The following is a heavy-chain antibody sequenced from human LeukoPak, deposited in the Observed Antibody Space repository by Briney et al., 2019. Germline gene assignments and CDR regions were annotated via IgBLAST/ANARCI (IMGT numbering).Heavy chain of an antibody. V-gene: IGHV4-34*01. CDR3: ARWQWSTAFDY. Sequence: SETLSLTCAVYGGSFSGYYWSWIRQPPGKGLEWIGEINHSGSTNYNPSLKSRVTISVDTSKNQCSLKLSSVTAADTAVYYCARWQWSTAFDYWGQGTLVTVSS. D-gene: IGHD6-19*01. CDR1: GGSFSGYY. J-gene: IGHJ4*02. CDR2: INHSGST.